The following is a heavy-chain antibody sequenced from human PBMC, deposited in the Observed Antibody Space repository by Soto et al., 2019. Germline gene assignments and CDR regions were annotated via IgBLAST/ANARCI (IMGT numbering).Heavy chain of an antibody. V-gene: IGHV3-30*04. CDR3: GRDNMIQLWPPSSVDS. Sequence: LGGSLRLSCEGSGFSFSSYAIHWARQAPGKGLEWVAVISYDGTNKFYGESVRGRFTVSRDDSKNTVYLQMNSLRGDDTAIYYCGRDNMIQLWPPSSVDSWGQGARVTVSS. CDR2: ISYDGTNK. CDR1: GFSFSSYA. D-gene: IGHD5-18*01. J-gene: IGHJ4*02.